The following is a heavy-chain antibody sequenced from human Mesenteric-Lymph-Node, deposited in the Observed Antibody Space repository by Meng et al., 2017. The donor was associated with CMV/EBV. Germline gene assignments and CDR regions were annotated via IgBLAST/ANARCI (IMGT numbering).Heavy chain of an antibody. V-gene: IGHV3-30*02. Sequence: GGSLRLSCAASGFTFSSYGMHWVRQAPGKGLEWVAFIRYDGSNKYYADSVKGRFTISRDNSKNTLYLQMNSLRAEDTAVYYCAKVRTVMKYGMDVWGQGTTVTVSS. CDR3: AKVRTVMKYGMDV. D-gene: IGHD4-17*01. CDR2: IRYDGSNK. J-gene: IGHJ6*02. CDR1: GFTFSSYG.